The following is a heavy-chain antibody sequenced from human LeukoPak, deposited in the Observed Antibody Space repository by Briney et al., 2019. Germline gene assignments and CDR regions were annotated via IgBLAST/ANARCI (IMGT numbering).Heavy chain of an antibody. Sequence: SETLSLTCAVYGGSFSGYYWSWIRQPPGKGLEWIGEINHSGSTNYNLSLKSRVTISVDTSKNRFSLKLSSVTAADTAVYYCARVRITMIVRGGFDPWGQGTLVTVSS. D-gene: IGHD3-22*01. V-gene: IGHV4-34*01. CDR1: GGSFSGYY. J-gene: IGHJ5*02. CDR3: ARVRITMIVRGGFDP. CDR2: INHSGST.